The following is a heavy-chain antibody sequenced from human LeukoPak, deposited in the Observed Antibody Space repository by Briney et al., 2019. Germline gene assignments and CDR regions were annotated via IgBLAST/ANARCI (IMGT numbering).Heavy chain of an antibody. CDR3: ARGFYGAGSHFDY. Sequence: PSETLSLTCAVSGVSISSGDFPWRWLRQPPGKALEWIGYIFHTGHTSYNPSLKSRVTISVDMSKNQLSLRLTSVTAADTAVYYCARGFYGAGSHFDYWGQGALVTVSS. V-gene: IGHV4-30-2*01. CDR2: IFHTGHT. D-gene: IGHD3-10*01. J-gene: IGHJ4*02. CDR1: GVSISSGDFP.